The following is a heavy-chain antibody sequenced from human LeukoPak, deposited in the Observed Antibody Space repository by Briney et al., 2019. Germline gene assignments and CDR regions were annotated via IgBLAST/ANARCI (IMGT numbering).Heavy chain of an antibody. D-gene: IGHD5-24*01. Sequence: SETLSLTCTVSGGSISSSSYYWGWIRQPPGKGLEWIGSIYYSGSTHYNPSLKSRVTISVDTSKNQFSLKLSSVTAADTAVYYCATRGRWLQYLPEEGYFDLWGRGTLVTVSS. CDR2: IYYSGST. CDR3: ATRGRWLQYLPEEGYFDL. V-gene: IGHV4-39*01. J-gene: IGHJ2*01. CDR1: GGSISSSSYY.